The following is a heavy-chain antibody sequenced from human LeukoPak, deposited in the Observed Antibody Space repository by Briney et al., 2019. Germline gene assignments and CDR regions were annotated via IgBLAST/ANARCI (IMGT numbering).Heavy chain of an antibody. J-gene: IGHJ3*01. Sequence: GWSLRLSCAASGFTFNNYWMHWVRQAPGMGLVWVSSIRFDGGDTAYADSAKGRFTISRDNAKNTMFLQMNNLRAEDTAVYYCAKEIDGFDVWGQGTLVTVSS. V-gene: IGHV3-74*01. CDR3: AKEIDGFDV. CDR1: GFTFNNYW. CDR2: IRFDGGDT.